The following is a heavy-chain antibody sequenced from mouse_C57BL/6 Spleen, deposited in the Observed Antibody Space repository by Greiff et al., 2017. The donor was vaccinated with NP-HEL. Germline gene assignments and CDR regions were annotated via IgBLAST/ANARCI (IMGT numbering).Heavy chain of an antibody. CDR1: GYSLTSDY. V-gene: IGHV3-8*01. CDR2: ISYSGST. CDR3: ARYRLSYYFDY. D-gene: IGHD1-1*02. Sequence: EVMLVESGPGLANPSQTLSLPCSVPGYSLTSDYWNWIRKFPGNKLEYMGYISYSGSTYYNPSLKSRISITRDTSKNQYYLQLNSVTTEDTATYYCARYRLSYYFDYWGQGTTLTVSS. J-gene: IGHJ2*01.